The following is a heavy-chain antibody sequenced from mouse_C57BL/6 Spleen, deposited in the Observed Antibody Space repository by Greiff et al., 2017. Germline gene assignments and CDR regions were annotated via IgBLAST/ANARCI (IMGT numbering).Heavy chain of an antibody. Sequence: QVQLQQSGPGLVQPSQSLSITCTVSGFSLTSYGVHWVSQSPGKGLEWLGVIWRGGSTDYNAAIMSRLGNTKDNSKSQKFFRMNNRQANDTAIYYCAKYPYDSYDFDYWGQGTTLTVSS. CDR3: AKYPYDSYDFDY. J-gene: IGHJ2*01. D-gene: IGHD2-3*01. V-gene: IGHV2-5*01. CDR2: IWRGGST. CDR1: GFSLTSYG.